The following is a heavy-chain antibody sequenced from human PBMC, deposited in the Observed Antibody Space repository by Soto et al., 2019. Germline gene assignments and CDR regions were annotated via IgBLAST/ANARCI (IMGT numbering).Heavy chain of an antibody. V-gene: IGHV1-8*01. Sequence: QVQLVQSGAEVKKPGASVKVSCKASGYTFTSYDINWVRQATGQGLEWMGWMTPNSGNTGYAQKFQGRVTMTRNTSISTAYMELSSLRSEDTAVYYCARGGTMVRGVIITYGMDVWGQGTTVTVSS. J-gene: IGHJ6*02. CDR2: MTPNSGNT. CDR1: GYTFTSYD. CDR3: ARGGTMVRGVIITYGMDV. D-gene: IGHD3-10*01.